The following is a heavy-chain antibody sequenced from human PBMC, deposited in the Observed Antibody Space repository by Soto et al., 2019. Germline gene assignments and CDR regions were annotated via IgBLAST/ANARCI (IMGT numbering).Heavy chain of an antibody. D-gene: IGHD1-26*01. CDR3: ARDPVGATSAY. CDR1: GFTFSNYA. V-gene: IGHV3-30*14. J-gene: IGHJ4*02. CDR2: ISFDGST. Sequence: GGSLRLSCAASGFTFSNYAMHWVRQAPGKGLEWVAVISFDGSTDYADSVKGRFTISRDSSKNTLYLQMNSLRAEDTAVYYCARDPVGATSAYWGQGTLVTVSS.